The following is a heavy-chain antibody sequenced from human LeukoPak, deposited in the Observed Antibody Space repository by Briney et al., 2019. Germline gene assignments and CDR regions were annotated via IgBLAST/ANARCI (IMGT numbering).Heavy chain of an antibody. J-gene: IGHJ4*02. V-gene: IGHV4-4*07. CDR2: IYTSGST. CDR1: GGSISSYY. CDR3: ARDGAVAGDSLNDY. D-gene: IGHD6-19*01. Sequence: SETLSLTCTVSGGSISSYYWSWIRQPAGKGLEWIGRIYTSGSTNYNPSLESRVTMSVDTSKNQFSLKLSSVTAADTAVYYCARDGAVAGDSLNDYWGQGTLVTVSS.